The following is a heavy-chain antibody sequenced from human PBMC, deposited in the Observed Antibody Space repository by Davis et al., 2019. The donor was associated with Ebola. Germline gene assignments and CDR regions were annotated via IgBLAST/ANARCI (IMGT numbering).Heavy chain of an antibody. Sequence: SETLSLTCAVYGGSFSGYYWSWIRQPPGTGLEWIGEINHIGTTNYNPTLKRRVTISVATSKNKFSLKLSSVTAADTAVYYGARGGRKYFPYWGQGTQVTVSS. J-gene: IGHJ4*02. CDR2: INHIGTT. D-gene: IGHD2/OR15-2a*01. CDR1: GGSFSGYY. CDR3: ARGGRKYFPY. V-gene: IGHV4-34*01.